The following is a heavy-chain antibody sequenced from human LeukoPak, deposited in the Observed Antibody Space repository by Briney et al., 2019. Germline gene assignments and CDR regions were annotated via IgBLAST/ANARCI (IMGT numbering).Heavy chain of an antibody. CDR2: VDSDDGER. CDR1: GYTLTDLS. D-gene: IGHD6-19*01. J-gene: IGHJ4*02. CDR3: ATEVGSRYFEY. V-gene: IGHV1-24*01. Sequence: ASVKVSCKVSGYTLTDLSMHWVRQAPGKGLEWMGGVDSDDGERLYAQKFQGRVTMTEDAFIDTAYMELSGLRSEDTAVYFCATEVGSRYFEYWGQGALVTVSS.